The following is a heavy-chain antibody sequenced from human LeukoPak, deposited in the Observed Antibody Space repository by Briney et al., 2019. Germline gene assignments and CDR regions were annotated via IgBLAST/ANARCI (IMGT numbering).Heavy chain of an antibody. CDR3: ADSNWMDP. J-gene: IGHJ5*02. CDR1: GFSFSGFW. Sequence: GGSLRLSCAASGFSFSGFWMRWVRQAPGKGLVWVSCISFDGSDATYADSVKGRFSISRDNAKNTLHLQMDSLTVEDTAVYYCADSNWMDPWGQGTLVTVSS. CDR2: ISFDGSDA. V-gene: IGHV3-74*01.